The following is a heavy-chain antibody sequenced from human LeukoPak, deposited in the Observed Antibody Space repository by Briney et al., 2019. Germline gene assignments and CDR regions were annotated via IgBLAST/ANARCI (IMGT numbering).Heavy chain of an antibody. CDR2: IYTSGST. CDR1: GGSISSGSYY. Sequence: PSETLSLTCTVSGGSISSGSYYWSWIRQPAGKGLEWIGRIYTSGSTNYNPSLKSRVTISVDTSKNQFSLKLSSVTAADTAVYYCARGPRGITMIVDDALDIWGQGTMVTVSS. D-gene: IGHD3-22*01. V-gene: IGHV4-61*02. CDR3: ARGPRGITMIVDDALDI. J-gene: IGHJ3*02.